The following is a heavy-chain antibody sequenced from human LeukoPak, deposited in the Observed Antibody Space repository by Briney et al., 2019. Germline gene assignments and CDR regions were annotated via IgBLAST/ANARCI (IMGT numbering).Heavy chain of an antibody. Sequence: ASVKVSCKASGGTFISYAISWVRQAPGQGLEWMGWISAYNGNTNYAQKLQGRVTMTTDTSTSTAYMELRSLRSDDTAVYYCARGYYGSGSYYSDYWGQGTLVTVSS. V-gene: IGHV1-18*01. J-gene: IGHJ4*02. CDR1: GGTFISYA. CDR2: ISAYNGNT. D-gene: IGHD3-10*01. CDR3: ARGYYGSGSYYSDY.